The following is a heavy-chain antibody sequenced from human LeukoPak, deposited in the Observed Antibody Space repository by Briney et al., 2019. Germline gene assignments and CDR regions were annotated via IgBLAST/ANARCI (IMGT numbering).Heavy chain of an antibody. CDR1: GYTFTSYY. D-gene: IGHD2-2*01. V-gene: IGHV1-46*01. CDR2: INPSGGST. Sequence: GASETVSCKASGYTFTSYYMHWVRQRPGQGLERMGIINPSGGSTSYAQKIQGRVTMTRDTSTSTVYMELSSLRSEDTAVYYCAREIVVVPAAIGSYYYGMDVWGQGTTVTVSS. CDR3: AREIVVVPAAIGSYYYGMDV. J-gene: IGHJ6*02.